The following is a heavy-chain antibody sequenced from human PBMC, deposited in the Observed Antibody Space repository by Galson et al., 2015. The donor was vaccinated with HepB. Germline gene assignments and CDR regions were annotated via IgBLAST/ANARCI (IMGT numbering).Heavy chain of an antibody. V-gene: IGHV3-23*01. J-gene: IGHJ3*02. CDR3: AKGFRAGRVGATPYDAFDI. CDR2: ISGSGGST. D-gene: IGHD1-26*01. Sequence: SLRLSCAASGFTFSSYAMSWVRQAPGKGLEWVSAISGSGGSTYYADPVKGRFTISRDNSKNTLYLQMNSLRAEDTAVYYCAKGFRAGRVGATPYDAFDIWGQGTMVTVSS. CDR1: GFTFSSYA.